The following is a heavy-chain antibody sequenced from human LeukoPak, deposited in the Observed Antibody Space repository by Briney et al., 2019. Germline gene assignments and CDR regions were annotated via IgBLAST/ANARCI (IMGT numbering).Heavy chain of an antibody. CDR2: ISYDGSNK. Sequence: GGSLRLSCAASGFTFSSYAMHWVRQAPGKGLEWVAVISYDGSNKYYADSVKGRFTISRDNSKNTLYLQMNSLRAEDTAVYYCARGSVRYFDWSGAFDIWGQGTMVTVSS. CDR1: GFTFSSYA. V-gene: IGHV3-30*04. CDR3: ARGSVRYFDWSGAFDI. J-gene: IGHJ3*02. D-gene: IGHD3-9*01.